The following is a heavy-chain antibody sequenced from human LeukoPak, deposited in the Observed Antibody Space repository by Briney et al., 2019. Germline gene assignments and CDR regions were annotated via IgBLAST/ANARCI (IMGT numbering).Heavy chain of an antibody. CDR1: GYTFTGYY. CDR3: AREVTTMVRGVIAFDI. Sequence: ASVKVSCKASGYTFTGYYMHWVRQAPGQGLEWMGLINPNSGGTNYAQKFQGRVTMTRDTSISTAYMELSRLRSDDTAVYYCAREVTTMVRGVIAFDIWGQGTMVTVSS. D-gene: IGHD3-10*01. CDR2: INPNSGGT. V-gene: IGHV1-2*02. J-gene: IGHJ3*02.